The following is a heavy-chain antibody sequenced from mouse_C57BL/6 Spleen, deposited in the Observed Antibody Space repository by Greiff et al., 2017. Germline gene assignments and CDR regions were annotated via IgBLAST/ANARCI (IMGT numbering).Heavy chain of an antibody. J-gene: IGHJ1*03. Sequence: EVKVEESGGGLVQPGGSMKLSCVASGFTFSNYWMNWVRQSPEKGLEWVAQIRLKSDDYATHYAESVKGRFTIPRDDSKSSVYLQLNNLRAEDTGIYYCSILLRDGYFDVWGTGTTVTVSA. D-gene: IGHD1-1*01. CDR3: SILLRDGYFDV. V-gene: IGHV6-3*01. CDR1: GFTFSNYW. CDR2: IRLKSDDYAT.